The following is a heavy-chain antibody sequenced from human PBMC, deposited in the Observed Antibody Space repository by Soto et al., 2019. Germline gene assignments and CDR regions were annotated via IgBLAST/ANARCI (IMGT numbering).Heavy chain of an antibody. Sequence: PGGSLRLSCAASGFIFSDFYMSWIRQAPGKGLEWVAFISYDSTKTYYADSVKGRFTISRDTSNSALYVQMNSLTGEDTAVYYCTTTQNAWSDFHYSSLNIWGKEPTVTVSP. CDR1: GFIFSDFY. V-gene: IGHV3-30*03. CDR3: TTTQNAWSDFHYSSLNI. D-gene: IGHD2-15*01. J-gene: IGHJ6*04. CDR2: ISYDSTKT.